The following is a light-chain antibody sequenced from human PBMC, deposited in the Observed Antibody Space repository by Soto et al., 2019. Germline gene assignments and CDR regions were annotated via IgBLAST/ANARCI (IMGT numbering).Light chain of an antibody. V-gene: IGLV2-14*01. CDR2: EDT. CDR3: SSYTAGGTI. Sequence: QSALTQPASVSGSPGQSITISCTGTSSDIGGYNYVSWFQQYPGKAPKVMIYEDTNRPSGVSNRFSGSKSGTTASLTISGLQAEDEADYYCSSYTAGGTIFGTGTKVTVL. CDR1: SSDIGGYNY. J-gene: IGLJ1*01.